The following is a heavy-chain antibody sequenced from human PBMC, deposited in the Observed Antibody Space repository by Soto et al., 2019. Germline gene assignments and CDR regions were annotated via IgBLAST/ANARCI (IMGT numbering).Heavy chain of an antibody. CDR1: GGSISSGDYY. Sequence: PSETQSLTSNVSGGSISSGDYYRSWIRQPPGKGLEWIGYIYYRGSTYYNPSLKSRVTISVDTSKNQFSLKLSSVTAADTAVYYCASDHYYDSSGYYDWFDPWGQGTLVTVSP. J-gene: IGHJ5*02. CDR3: ASDHYYDSSGYYDWFDP. CDR2: IYYRGST. V-gene: IGHV4-30-4*01. D-gene: IGHD3-22*01.